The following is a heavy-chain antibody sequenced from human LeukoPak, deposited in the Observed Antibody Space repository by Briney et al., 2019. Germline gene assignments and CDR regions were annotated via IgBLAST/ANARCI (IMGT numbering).Heavy chain of an antibody. V-gene: IGHV4-59*12. CDR2: IYYSGST. J-gene: IGHJ4*02. D-gene: IGHD3-22*01. CDR1: GDSISNYY. Sequence: SETLSLTCTVSGDSISNYYWSWIRQPPGKGLEWIGYIYYSGSTNYNPSLKSRVTMSVDTSKNQFSLKLSSVTAADTAVYYCARGRANPYYYDSSGFYFDYWGQGTLVTVSS. CDR3: ARGRANPYYYDSSGFYFDY.